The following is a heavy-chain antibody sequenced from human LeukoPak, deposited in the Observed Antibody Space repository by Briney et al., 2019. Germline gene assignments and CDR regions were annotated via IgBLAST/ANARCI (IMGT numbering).Heavy chain of an antibody. CDR3: ATEERLAYCGGDCSNWFDP. CDR2: IIPIFGTA. J-gene: IGHJ5*02. Sequence: SVKVSCKASGYTFTSYGISWVRQAPGQGLEWMGRIIPIFGTANYAQKFQDRVTITADRSTSTAYMELSSLRSEDTAVYYCATEERLAYCGGDCSNWFDPWGQGTLVTVSS. D-gene: IGHD2-21*02. CDR1: GYTFTSYG. V-gene: IGHV1-69*06.